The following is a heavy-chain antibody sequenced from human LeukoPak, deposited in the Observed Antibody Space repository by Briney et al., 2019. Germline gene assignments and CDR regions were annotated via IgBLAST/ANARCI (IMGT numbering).Heavy chain of an antibody. V-gene: IGHV3-74*01. J-gene: IGHJ6*03. CDR3: ARDGHYYMDV. CDR1: GFTFSTYW. Sequence: GGSLRLSCAASGFTFSTYWMHWVRQAPGKGLVWVLCINTDGSSTSYADSVKGRFTISRDNAKNTLYLQMNSLRAEDTAVYYCARDGHYYMDVWGKGTTVTVSS. CDR2: INTDGSST.